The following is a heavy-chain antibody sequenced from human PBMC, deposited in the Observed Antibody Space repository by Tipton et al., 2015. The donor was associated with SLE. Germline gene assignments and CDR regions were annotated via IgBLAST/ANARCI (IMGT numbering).Heavy chain of an antibody. Sequence: LRLSCTVSGGSISSYYWSWIRQPPGKGLEWIGYIYYSGSTNYNPSLKSRVTISVDTSKNQFSLKLSSVTAADTAVYYCARGEVPEDYGSGLYFDYWGQGTLVTVSS. D-gene: IGHD3-10*01. CDR3: ARGEVPEDYGSGLYFDY. J-gene: IGHJ4*02. CDR1: GGSISSYY. CDR2: IYYSGST. V-gene: IGHV4-59*12.